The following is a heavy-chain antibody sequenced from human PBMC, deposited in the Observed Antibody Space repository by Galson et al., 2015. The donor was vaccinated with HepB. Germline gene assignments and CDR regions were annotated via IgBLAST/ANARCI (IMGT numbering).Heavy chain of an antibody. D-gene: IGHD5-24*01. V-gene: IGHV3-74*01. J-gene: IGHJ4*02. CDR1: SSYW. CDR3: ASRDGYNKHLGY. CDR2: INSDGSST. Sequence: SSYWMHWVRQAPGKGLVWVSRINSDGSSTSYADSVKGRFTISRDNAKNTLYLQMNSLRAEDTAVYYCASRDGYNKHLGYWGQGTLVTVSS.